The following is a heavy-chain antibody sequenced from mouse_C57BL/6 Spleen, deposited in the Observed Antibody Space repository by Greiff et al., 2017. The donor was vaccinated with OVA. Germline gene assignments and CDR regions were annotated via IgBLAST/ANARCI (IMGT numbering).Heavy chain of an antibody. V-gene: IGHV1-39*01. CDR1: GYSFTDYN. Sequence: VQLKQSGPELVKPGASVKISCKASGYSFTDYNMNWVKQSNGKSLEWIGVINPNYGTTSYNQKFKGKATLTVDQSSSTAYMQLNSLTSEDSAVYYCARSLFITTVVESYFDVWGTGTTVTVSS. J-gene: IGHJ1*03. CDR2: INPNYGTT. D-gene: IGHD1-1*01. CDR3: ARSLFITTVVESYFDV.